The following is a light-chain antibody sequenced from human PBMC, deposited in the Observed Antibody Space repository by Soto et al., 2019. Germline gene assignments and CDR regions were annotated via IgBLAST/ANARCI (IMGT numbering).Light chain of an antibody. CDR2: EVS. CDR1: KNDIGVYDF. V-gene: IGLV2-14*01. Sequence: QSVLTQPPSASGSPGQSVTISCTGTKNDIGVYDFVSWYQHHPGKAPRLIIYEVSYRPSGISNRFSGSKSGNTASLTISGLQAEDEADYYCSSYTSSTNYVFGTGTKVTVL. CDR3: SSYTSSTNYV. J-gene: IGLJ1*01.